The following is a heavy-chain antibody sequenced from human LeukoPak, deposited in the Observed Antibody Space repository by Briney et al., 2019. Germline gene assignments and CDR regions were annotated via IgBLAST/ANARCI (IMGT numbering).Heavy chain of an antibody. D-gene: IGHD2-15*01. CDR3: ARGMGYCSGGSCSLYYYYYMDV. CDR2: INHSGST. V-gene: IGHV4-34*01. CDR1: GGSFSGYY. J-gene: IGHJ6*03. Sequence: PSETLSLTCAVYGGSFSGYYWSWIRQPPGKGLEWIGEINHSGSTNYNPSLKSRVTISVDTSKNQFSLKLSSVTAADTAVYYCARGMGYCSGGSCSLYYYYYMDVWGKGTTVTVSS.